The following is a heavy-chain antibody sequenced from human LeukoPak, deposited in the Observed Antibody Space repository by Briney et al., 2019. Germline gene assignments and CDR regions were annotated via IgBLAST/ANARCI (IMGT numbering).Heavy chain of an antibody. CDR1: GFTFSSSP. CDR3: ARGRDHAFDI. Sequence: PGGSLRLSCAASGFTFSSSPMDWVRQAPGKGPEWVSFSTNSVTDISYADSVRGRFTISRDNAKNSLYLQMNDLRDEDTAVYYCARGRDHAFDIWGQGTMVTVSS. CDR2: STNSVTDI. V-gene: IGHV3-48*02. J-gene: IGHJ3*02.